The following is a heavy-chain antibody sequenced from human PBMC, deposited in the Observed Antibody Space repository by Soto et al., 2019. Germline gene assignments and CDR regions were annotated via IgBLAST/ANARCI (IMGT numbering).Heavy chain of an antibody. CDR3: ATGAVSATAMGDF. CDR2: INPDSGAT. V-gene: IGHV1-2*02. J-gene: IGHJ4*01. CDR1: GYTFSGFH. Sequence: EASVKVSCKASGYTFSGFHMHWVRQAPGQGLEYMGWINPDSGATHYAQRFQGRVSMTRDTSISTAYMELSRLRPDDTAVYYCATGAVSATAMGDFWGQGTQVTAPQ. D-gene: IGHD2-2*01.